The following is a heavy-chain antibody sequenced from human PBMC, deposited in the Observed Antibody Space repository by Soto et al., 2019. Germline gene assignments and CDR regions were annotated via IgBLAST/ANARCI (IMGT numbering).Heavy chain of an antibody. CDR1: GFTVSRNY. D-gene: IGHD1-7*01. J-gene: IGHJ6*02. V-gene: IGHV3-53*01. CDR2: IYSGGST. CDR3: AREPFNNWNYSVYYYGMDV. Sequence: SGGSLRLSCAASGFTVSRNYMSWVRQAPGKGLEWVSVIYSGGSTYYADSVKGRFTISRDNSKNTLYLQMNSLRAEDTAVYYCAREPFNNWNYSVYYYGMDVWGQGTTVTVSS.